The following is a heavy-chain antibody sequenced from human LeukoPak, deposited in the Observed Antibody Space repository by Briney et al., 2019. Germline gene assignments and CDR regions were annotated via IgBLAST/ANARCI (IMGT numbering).Heavy chain of an antibody. D-gene: IGHD3-22*01. J-gene: IGHJ4*02. V-gene: IGHV3-15*01. CDR1: GVTFSNAW. Sequence: KLGGALRLSCAASGVTFSNAWMSWVRPAPGKGLEWVGRIKRKTDGGTTDYAAPVKGRFTISRDDSKNTLYLQMNSLKNEDTPVCYCTTVGYDSSGFDYWGQGTLVTVSS. CDR2: IKRKTDGGTT. CDR3: TTVGYDSSGFDY.